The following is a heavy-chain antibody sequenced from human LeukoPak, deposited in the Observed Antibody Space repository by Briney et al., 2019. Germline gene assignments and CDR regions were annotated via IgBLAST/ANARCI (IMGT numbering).Heavy chain of an antibody. Sequence: PSQTLSLTCTVSGGSISSGSYYWSWIRQPAGKGLEWIGRIYTSGSTNYNPSLKSRVTISVDTSKNQFSLKLSSVTAADTAVYYCARDWVAGAAAGDDYYYYGMDVWGQGTTVTVSS. CDR2: IYTSGST. V-gene: IGHV4-61*02. J-gene: IGHJ6*02. D-gene: IGHD6-13*01. CDR3: ARDWVAGAAAGDDYYYYGMDV. CDR1: GGSISSGSYY.